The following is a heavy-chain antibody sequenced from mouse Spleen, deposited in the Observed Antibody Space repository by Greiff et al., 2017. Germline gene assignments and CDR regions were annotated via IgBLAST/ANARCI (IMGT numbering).Heavy chain of an antibody. V-gene: IGHV1-42*01. CDR2: INPSTGGT. Sequence: EVQLQESGPELVKPGASVKISCKASGYSFTGYYMNWVKQSPEKSLEWIGEINPSTGGTTYNQKFKAKATLTVDKSSSTAYMQLKSLTSEDSAVYYCATYGNYRYFDVWGAGTTVTVSS. CDR3: ATYGNYRYFDV. J-gene: IGHJ1*01. D-gene: IGHD2-1*01. CDR1: GYSFTGYY.